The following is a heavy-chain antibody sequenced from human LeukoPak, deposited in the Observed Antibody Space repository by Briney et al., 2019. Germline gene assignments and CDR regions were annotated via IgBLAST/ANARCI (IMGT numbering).Heavy chain of an antibody. CDR3: ARGLYSPGYTEPYYFDH. Sequence: GGSLRLSCAASGFTFSSYSMNWVRQAPGKGLEWVSYISSSGTTTYYADSVKGRFSISRDNAKNSLYLLMNSLRAEDTAVYYCARGLYSPGYTEPYYFDHWGQGTLVTVSS. CDR2: ISSSGTTT. J-gene: IGHJ4*02. V-gene: IGHV3-48*04. CDR1: GFTFSSYS. D-gene: IGHD5-18*01.